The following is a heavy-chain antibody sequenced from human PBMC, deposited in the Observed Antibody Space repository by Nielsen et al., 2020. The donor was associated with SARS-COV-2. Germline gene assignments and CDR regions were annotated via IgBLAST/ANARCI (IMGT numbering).Heavy chain of an antibody. CDR3: ARDRVTGNYLARGVYYYSYGMDV. Sequence: GGSLRLSCAAYALTYDEDAMHCVRQTPGKCLEWGSGISWNSGSIGYADSVKDRFTISRDNAKNSLYLQMNSLRAEDTAVYYCARDRVTGNYLARGVYYYSYGMDVWGQGTMVTVSS. CDR1: ALTYDEDA. J-gene: IGHJ6*02. D-gene: IGHD1-7*01. CDR2: ISWNSGSI. V-gene: IGHV3-9*01.